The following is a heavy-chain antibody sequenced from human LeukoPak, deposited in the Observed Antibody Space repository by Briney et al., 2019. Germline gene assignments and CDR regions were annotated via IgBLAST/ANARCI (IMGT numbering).Heavy chain of an antibody. D-gene: IGHD6-13*01. V-gene: IGHV3-7*03. Sequence: GGSLRLSCEGSGFTFRTYWMTWVRQAPGKGLGWVANIKQDGSEKYYVDSVKGRFTISRDKAPNSLYLQMNSLRAEDTAVYYCARPRDSGWSKTWDYWGQGTLVTVSS. CDR1: GFTFRTYW. CDR2: IKQDGSEK. CDR3: ARPRDSGWSKTWDY. J-gene: IGHJ4*02.